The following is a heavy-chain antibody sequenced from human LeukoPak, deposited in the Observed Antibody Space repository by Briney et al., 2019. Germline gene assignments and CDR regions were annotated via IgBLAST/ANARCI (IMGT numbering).Heavy chain of an antibody. D-gene: IGHD1-14*01. CDR2: IKQDGSEK. V-gene: IGHV3-7*03. Sequence: GGSLRLSCAASGFTFSSYWMSWVRQAPGKGLEWVANIKQDGSEKYYVDSVKGRFTISRDNAKNSLYQQMNSLRAEDTALYYCAKAPNLLDDFDIWGQGTMVTVSS. CDR1: GFTFSSYW. J-gene: IGHJ3*02. CDR3: AKAPNLLDDFDI.